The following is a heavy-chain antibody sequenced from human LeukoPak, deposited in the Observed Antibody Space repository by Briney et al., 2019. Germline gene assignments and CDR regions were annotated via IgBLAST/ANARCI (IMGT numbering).Heavy chain of an antibody. D-gene: IGHD4-17*01. V-gene: IGHV3-48*01. J-gene: IGHJ5*02. Sequence: TGGSLRLSCAASGFTFSSYSMNWVRQAPGKGLEWVSYISSSSSTIYYADSVKGRFTISRDNAKNSLYLQMNSLRAEDTAVYYCARVAYGNWFDPWSQGTLVTVSS. CDR1: GFTFSSYS. CDR3: ARVAYGNWFDP. CDR2: ISSSSSTI.